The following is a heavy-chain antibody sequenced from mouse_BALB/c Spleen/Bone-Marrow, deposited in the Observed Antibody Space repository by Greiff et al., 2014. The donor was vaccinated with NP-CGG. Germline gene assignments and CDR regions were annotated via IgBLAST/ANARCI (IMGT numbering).Heavy chain of an antibody. J-gene: IGHJ4*01. D-gene: IGHD2-4*01. CDR3: ASVYDYGRGYAMDY. V-gene: IGHV1-80*01. CDR1: GYALSNYG. CDR2: IYPGDGET. Sequence: VQLQQSGAELVRPGSSVKISCKASGYALSNYGVNWVKQRPGQGLEWIGQIYPGDGETNYNGEFEGRVTLTADKSSSTAYMQVSSLTSEDSAVYFCASVYDYGRGYAMDYWGQGTSVTVSS.